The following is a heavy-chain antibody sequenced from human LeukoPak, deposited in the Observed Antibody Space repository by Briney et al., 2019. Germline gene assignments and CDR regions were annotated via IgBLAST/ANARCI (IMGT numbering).Heavy chain of an antibody. CDR2: ISGSGGST. Sequence: GRSLRLSCAASAFTFSSYAMRWLRQAPGKGLEWVSAISGSGGSTYYADSVKGRFTISRDNSKNTLYLQMNSLRAEDTAVYYCAKLGSVTTFVYWGQGTLVTVSS. CDR1: AFTFSSYA. V-gene: IGHV3-23*01. D-gene: IGHD4-17*01. CDR3: AKLGSVTTFVY. J-gene: IGHJ4*02.